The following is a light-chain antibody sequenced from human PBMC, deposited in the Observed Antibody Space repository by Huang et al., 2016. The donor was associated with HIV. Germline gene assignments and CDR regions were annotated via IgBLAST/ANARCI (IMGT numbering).Light chain of an antibody. CDR3: QQRSDWPRT. CDR1: QSVSSD. CDR2: GAS. Sequence: EIVLTQSPATLSLSPGERATLSCRASQSVSSDLDWYQQKAGQAHRLLIYGASNRATGIPARFSGSGSGTDFTLTISSLEPEDFAVYYCQQRSDWPRTFGQGTKLEIK. V-gene: IGKV3-11*01. J-gene: IGKJ2*01.